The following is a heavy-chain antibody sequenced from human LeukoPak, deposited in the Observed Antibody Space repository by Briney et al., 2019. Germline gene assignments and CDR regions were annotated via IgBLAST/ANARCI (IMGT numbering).Heavy chain of an antibody. Sequence: GGSLRLSCAASGFTFSSNWMNWFRRAPGKGLGGFSRINSDGSRTTYADSVKGRFTISRDNAKNTLYLQMNSLRVEDTAVYYCARSLSGYITDSLFEQWGQGTLVTVSS. V-gene: IGHV3-74*01. CDR1: GFTFSSNW. D-gene: IGHD5-12*01. CDR3: ARSLSGYITDSLFEQ. J-gene: IGHJ4*02. CDR2: INSDGSRT.